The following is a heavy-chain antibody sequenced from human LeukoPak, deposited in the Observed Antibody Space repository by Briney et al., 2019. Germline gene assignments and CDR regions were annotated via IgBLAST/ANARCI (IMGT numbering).Heavy chain of an antibody. D-gene: IGHD6-13*01. CDR1: GFTFSSYG. J-gene: IGHJ4*02. CDR3: ARSTQKQQLVLCLGY. CDR2: IWYDGSNK. V-gene: IGHV3-33*01. Sequence: GGSLRLSCAASGFTFSSYGMHWVRQAPGKGLEWVAVIWYDGSNKYYADSVKGRFTISRDNSKNTLYLQMNSLRAEDTAVYYCARSTQKQQLVLCLGYWGQGTLVTVSS.